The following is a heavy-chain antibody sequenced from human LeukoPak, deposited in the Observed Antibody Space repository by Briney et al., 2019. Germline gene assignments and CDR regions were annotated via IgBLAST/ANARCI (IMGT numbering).Heavy chain of an antibody. CDR1: GFTFSSYA. V-gene: IGHV3-23*01. Sequence: GGSLRLSCAASGFTFSSYAMSWVRQAPGKGREWVSAISGSGGSTYYADSVKGRFTISRDNAKNTLYLQMNSLRAEDTAVYYCAKDGQWLREKRYVMHVWGQGPTVTVSS. J-gene: IGHJ6*02. D-gene: IGHD6-19*01. CDR2: ISGSGGST. CDR3: AKDGQWLREKRYVMHV.